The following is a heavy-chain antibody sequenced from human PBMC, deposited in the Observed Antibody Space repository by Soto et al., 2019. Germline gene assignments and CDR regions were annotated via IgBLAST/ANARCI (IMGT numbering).Heavy chain of an antibody. Sequence: QVQLQESGPGLVKPSETLSFTAPVSVASIVGYYWGWFGRPPGKELEWIGYIYYSGSTNYNPSLKSRVTISVDTSKNQFSLKLSSVTAADTAVYYCARSGGNYYYYMDVWGKGTTVTVSS. CDR1: VASIVGYY. J-gene: IGHJ6*03. V-gene: IGHV4-59*13. CDR2: IYYSGST. CDR3: ARSGGNYYYYMDV. D-gene: IGHD3-16*01.